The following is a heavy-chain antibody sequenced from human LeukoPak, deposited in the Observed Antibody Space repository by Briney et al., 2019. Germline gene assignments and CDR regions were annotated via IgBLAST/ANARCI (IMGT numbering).Heavy chain of an antibody. D-gene: IGHD1-26*01. V-gene: IGHV4-38-2*02. CDR1: GYSISNGFY. J-gene: IGHJ6*02. CDR3: ARGDGSPSGILYYGMDV. CDR2: IFHSGST. Sequence: PSATLSLTCTVSGYSISNGFYWAWIRQPPGKGLEWIGSIFHSGSTYYNPSLKIRVTISVDTSKNQFSLNLSSVTAADTAVYYCARGDGSPSGILYYGMDVWGQGTTVTVSS.